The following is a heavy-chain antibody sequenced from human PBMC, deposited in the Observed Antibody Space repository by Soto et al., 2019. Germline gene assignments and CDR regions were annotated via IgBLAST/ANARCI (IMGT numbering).Heavy chain of an antibody. CDR3: ARTARVPDF. D-gene: IGHD2-2*01. V-gene: IGHV4-59*01. CDR1: GASITTYY. Sequence: SETLSLTCTVSGASITTYYWSWFRQPPGQGLESLGYIYHTGVTNSNPSLRGRLSISIVTAKNQFSLKLSSVTSADTAIYYCARTARVPDFWGPGILVTVSS. J-gene: IGHJ4*02. CDR2: IYHTGVT.